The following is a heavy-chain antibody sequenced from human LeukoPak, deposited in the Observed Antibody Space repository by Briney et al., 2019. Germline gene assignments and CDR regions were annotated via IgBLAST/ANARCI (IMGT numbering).Heavy chain of an antibody. Sequence: SETLSLTCSVSGDSIRGSSYYWGWIRQPPGKGLEWIGSIYYSGSTYYNPSLQSRVTISVDTSKNQFSLKLSSVTAAATAVYYCARSSGMVIHNWFDPWGQGTLVTVSS. V-gene: IGHV4-39*01. D-gene: IGHD3-3*01. J-gene: IGHJ5*02. CDR3: ARSSGMVIHNWFDP. CDR1: GDSIRGSSYY. CDR2: IYYSGST.